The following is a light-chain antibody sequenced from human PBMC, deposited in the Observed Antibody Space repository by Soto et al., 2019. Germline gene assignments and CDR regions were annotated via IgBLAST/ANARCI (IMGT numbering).Light chain of an antibody. J-gene: IGLJ1*01. CDR3: SLYTSENTHV. V-gene: IGLV2-18*01. Sequence: QSALTQPPSVSGSPGQSVTISCTGTSTDFVSYNRVSWYQQPPGTAPKLIIYEASNRPSGVPGRFSGSKSGNTASLTISGLQAADEADYYCSLYTSENTHVFGTGTKLTVL. CDR2: EAS. CDR1: STDFVSYNR.